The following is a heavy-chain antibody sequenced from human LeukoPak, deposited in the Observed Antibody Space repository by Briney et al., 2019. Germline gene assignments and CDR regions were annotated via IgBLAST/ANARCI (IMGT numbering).Heavy chain of an antibody. CDR2: ISGSGGST. CDR1: GFTVSSNY. J-gene: IGHJ4*02. V-gene: IGHV3-23*01. Sequence: GGSLRLSCAASGFTVSSNYMSWVRQAPGKGLEWVSAISGSGGSTYYADSVKGRSTISRDNSKNTLYLQMNSLRAEDTAVYYCAKDRYYYDSSGYSPFDYWGQGTLVTVSS. D-gene: IGHD3-22*01. CDR3: AKDRYYYDSSGYSPFDY.